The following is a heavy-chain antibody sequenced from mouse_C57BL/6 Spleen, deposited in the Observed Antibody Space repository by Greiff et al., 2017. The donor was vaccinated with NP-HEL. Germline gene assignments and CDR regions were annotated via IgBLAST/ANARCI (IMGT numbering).Heavy chain of an antibody. Sequence: VQLQQSGAELVKPGASVKLSCKASGYTFTSYWMHWVKQRPGQGLEWIGMIHPNSGSTNYNEKFKSKATLTVDKSSSTAYMQLSSLTSEDSAVYYCARGGGNYFYYFDYWGQGTTLTVSS. CDR2: IHPNSGST. D-gene: IGHD2-1*01. V-gene: IGHV1-64*01. CDR3: ARGGGNYFYYFDY. CDR1: GYTFTSYW. J-gene: IGHJ2*01.